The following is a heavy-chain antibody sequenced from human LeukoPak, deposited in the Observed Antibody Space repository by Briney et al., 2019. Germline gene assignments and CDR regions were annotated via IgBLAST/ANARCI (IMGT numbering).Heavy chain of an antibody. CDR2: IYHSGST. CDR3: AVRPKSVAFDI. J-gene: IGHJ3*02. CDR1: GGSISSSNW. V-gene: IGHV4-4*02. Sequence: SETLSLTCAVSGGSISSSNWGSWVRQPPGKGLEWIGEIYHSGSTDYNPSLKSRVTISVDKSKNQFSLKLSSVTAADTAVYYCAVRPKSVAFDIWGQGTMVTVSS.